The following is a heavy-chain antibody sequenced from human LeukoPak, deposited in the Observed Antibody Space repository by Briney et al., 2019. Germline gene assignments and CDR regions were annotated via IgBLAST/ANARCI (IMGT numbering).Heavy chain of an antibody. D-gene: IGHD5-18*01. J-gene: IGHJ4*02. Sequence: SVKVSCKASGGTFSSYAISWVRQAPGQGLEWMGGIIPIFGTANYAQKFQGRVTITADESTSTAYMELSSLRSEDTAVYYCAREHVDTAMATLFDYRGQGTLVTVSS. CDR1: GGTFSSYA. CDR3: AREHVDTAMATLFDY. V-gene: IGHV1-69*13. CDR2: IIPIFGTA.